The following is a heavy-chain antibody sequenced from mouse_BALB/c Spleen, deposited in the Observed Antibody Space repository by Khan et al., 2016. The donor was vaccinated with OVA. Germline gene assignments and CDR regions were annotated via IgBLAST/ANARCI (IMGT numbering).Heavy chain of an antibody. D-gene: IGHD2-1*01. J-gene: IGHJ3*01. CDR2: INTYTGEP. Sequence: QIQLVQSGPELKKPGETVKISRKASGYTLTNYGMNWVKQAPGKGLKWMGWINTYTGEPTYAEDFKGRIAFSLETSASTAYLQINNLKNEDTATYFCARSNGNYWFAYWGQGTLVTVSA. V-gene: IGHV9-3-1*01. CDR3: ARSNGNYWFAY. CDR1: GYTLTNYG.